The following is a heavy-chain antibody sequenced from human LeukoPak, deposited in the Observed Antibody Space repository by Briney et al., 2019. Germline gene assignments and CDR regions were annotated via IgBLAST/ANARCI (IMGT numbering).Heavy chain of an antibody. CDR2: ISGSGGST. V-gene: IGHV3-23*01. D-gene: IGHD3-16*02. Sequence: GGSLRLSCAASGFTLSSYAMSWVRQAPGKGLEWVLAISGSGGSTYYADSVKGRFTISRDNSKNTLYLQMNSLRAEDTAVYYCAKDGNMITFGGVIPLDYWGQGTLVTVSS. CDR1: GFTLSSYA. J-gene: IGHJ4*02. CDR3: AKDGNMITFGGVIPLDY.